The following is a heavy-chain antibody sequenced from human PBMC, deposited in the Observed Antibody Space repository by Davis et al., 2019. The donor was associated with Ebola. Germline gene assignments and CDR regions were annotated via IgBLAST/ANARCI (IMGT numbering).Heavy chain of an antibody. CDR2: ISSSSSYT. V-gene: IGHV3-11*06. CDR3: AREGGVIWYYGMDV. D-gene: IGHD2-21*01. J-gene: IGHJ6*02. CDR1: GFTFSNYY. Sequence: GESLKISCAASGFTFSNYYMRWIRQAPGKGLEWAPYISSSSSYTNYADSVKGRFTISRDNAKNSLYLQMNSLRAEYTAVYYCAREGGVIWYYGMDVWGQGTTVTVSS.